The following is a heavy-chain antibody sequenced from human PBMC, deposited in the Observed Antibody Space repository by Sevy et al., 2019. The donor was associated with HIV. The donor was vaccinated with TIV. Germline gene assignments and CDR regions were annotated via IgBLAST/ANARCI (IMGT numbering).Heavy chain of an antibody. Sequence: GGSLRLSCAASRFTFSTYDIHWVRQAPGKGLEWVAVISHDGSYQYYTDSVKGRFTISRDDVKNKAYLQMNSLRADDSGVYYCAKGQGYDYIWGNERSEYYFDYWGQGTLVTVSS. V-gene: IGHV3-30*18. D-gene: IGHD3-16*01. CDR1: RFTFSTYD. J-gene: IGHJ4*02. CDR2: ISHDGSYQ. CDR3: AKGQGYDYIWGNERSEYYFDY.